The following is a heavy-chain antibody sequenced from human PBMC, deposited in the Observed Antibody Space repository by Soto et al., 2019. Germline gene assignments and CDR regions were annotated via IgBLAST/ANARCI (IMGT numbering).Heavy chain of an antibody. V-gene: IGHV3-13*01. J-gene: IGHJ4*02. D-gene: IGHD3-3*01. CDR2: IGAAGDT. CDR1: GFTFSSYD. CDR3: ARGVASDY. Sequence: EVQLVESGGGLVQPGGSLRLSCAASGFTFSSYDMHWVRQTTGKGLEWVSGIGAAGDTYYPGSVKGRFTISRENAKNSLYLQMNSLRADDTAVYYCARGVASDYWGQGTLVTDSS.